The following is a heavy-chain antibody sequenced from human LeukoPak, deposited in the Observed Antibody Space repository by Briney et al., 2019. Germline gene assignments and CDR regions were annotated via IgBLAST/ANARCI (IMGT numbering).Heavy chain of an antibody. Sequence: KSSETLSLTCTVSGGSISSYYWSWIRQPPGKGLEWIGYIYHSGSTYYNPSLKSRVTISVDRSKNQFSLKLSSVTAADTAVYYCAREDFTTVVTPGAFDIWGQGTMVTVSS. CDR1: GGSISSYY. V-gene: IGHV4-59*12. CDR2: IYHSGST. J-gene: IGHJ3*02. CDR3: AREDFTTVVTPGAFDI. D-gene: IGHD4-23*01.